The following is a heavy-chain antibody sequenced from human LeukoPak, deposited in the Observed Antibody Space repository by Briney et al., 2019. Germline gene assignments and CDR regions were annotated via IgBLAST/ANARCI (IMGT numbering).Heavy chain of an antibody. Sequence: GGSLRLSCAASGFTFSSYAMSWVRQAPGKGLEWVSGINWNGGSTGYADSVKGRFTISRDNAKNSLYLQMNSLRAEDTALYYCARGWLQLLSNFDYWGQGTLVTVSS. CDR2: INWNGGST. D-gene: IGHD5-24*01. J-gene: IGHJ4*02. CDR1: GFTFSSYA. CDR3: ARGWLQLLSNFDY. V-gene: IGHV3-20*04.